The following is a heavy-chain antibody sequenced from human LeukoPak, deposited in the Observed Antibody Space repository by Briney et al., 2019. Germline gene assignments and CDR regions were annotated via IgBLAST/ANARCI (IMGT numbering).Heavy chain of an antibody. CDR2: ISPTGAST. Sequence: GGSLRLSCAASTFTFSRYAMACVRQAPGKGLEWVSAISPTGASTYDADSEKGRFTISRDNSKNTLSLEMNSQRAENTTVYYSVKLMYLYGSATYYGLDPWGQGTLVTVSS. CDR3: VKLMYLYGSATYYGLDP. CDR1: TFTFSRYA. V-gene: IGHV3-23*01. D-gene: IGHD3-10*01. J-gene: IGHJ5*02.